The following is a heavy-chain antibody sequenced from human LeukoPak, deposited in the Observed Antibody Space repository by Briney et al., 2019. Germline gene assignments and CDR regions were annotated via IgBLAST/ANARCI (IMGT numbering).Heavy chain of an antibody. Sequence: GASEKVSCKASGGTFSSYAINWVRQAPGQGLEWMGGIIPIFGTANYSQKFQDRVTITADESTSTAYMELSSLRSEDTAIYYCASRLYCSNTRCRNFPFAYWGQGTLVTVSS. J-gene: IGHJ4*02. D-gene: IGHD2-2*01. CDR3: ASRLYCSNTRCRNFPFAY. V-gene: IGHV1-69*13. CDR1: GGTFSSYA. CDR2: IIPIFGTA.